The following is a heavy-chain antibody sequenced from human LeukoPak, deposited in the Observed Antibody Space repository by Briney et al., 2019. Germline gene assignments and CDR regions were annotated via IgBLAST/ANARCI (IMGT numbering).Heavy chain of an antibody. Sequence: PSETLSLTCTVSGGSISNYYWSWIRQPPGKGLEWIGYIYTSGSTNYNPSLESRVTISVDTSKNQFSLKLSSVTAADTAVYYCARSGSYSGPACDYWGQGILVTVSS. V-gene: IGHV4-4*09. D-gene: IGHD1-26*01. CDR3: ARSGSYSGPACDY. CDR1: GGSISNYY. CDR2: IYTSGST. J-gene: IGHJ4*02.